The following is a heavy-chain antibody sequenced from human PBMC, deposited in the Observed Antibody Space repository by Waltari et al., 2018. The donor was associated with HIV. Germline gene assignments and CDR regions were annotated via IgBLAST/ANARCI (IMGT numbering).Heavy chain of an antibody. V-gene: IGHV3-7*01. J-gene: IGHJ4*02. D-gene: IGHD1-26*01. CDR2: IKQDGSEK. CDR3: ARARHNSGSYYPHFDY. Sequence: RLSCAASGFTFSSYWMTWVRQAPGKGLEWVANIKQDGSEKYYVDSVKGRFTISRDNAKNSLYLQMNSLRADDTAVYYCARARHNSGSYYPHFDYWGQGILVTVSS. CDR1: GFTFSSYW.